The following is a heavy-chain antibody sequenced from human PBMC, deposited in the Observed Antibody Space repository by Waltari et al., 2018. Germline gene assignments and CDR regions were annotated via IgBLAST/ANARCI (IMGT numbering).Heavy chain of an antibody. CDR3: ARAQWLDY. Sequence: EVQLVESGGGLVQPGGSLRLSCAASGFTFNTYSMHWVRQAAGKGLEWLSYMKGSGSAIYYADSVKGRFTISRDNAKNSLYLQMNSLRDEDTAVYFCARAQWLDYWGQGTLVTVSS. V-gene: IGHV3-48*02. CDR2: MKGSGSAI. J-gene: IGHJ4*02. CDR1: GFTFNTYS. D-gene: IGHD6-19*01.